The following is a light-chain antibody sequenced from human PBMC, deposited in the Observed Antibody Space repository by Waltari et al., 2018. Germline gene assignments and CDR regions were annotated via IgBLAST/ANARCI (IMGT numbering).Light chain of an antibody. V-gene: IGKV3-20*01. CDR2: GAS. CDR1: QSVSSSH. Sequence: EIVLTQSPGTLSFSPGERATLTCRSSQSVSSSHLAWYQQKPGQAPRLLIYGASSRATGIPDRFSGSGSGTDFTLTISRLEPEDFAVYYCQQYGSSPWTFGQGTKVEIK. J-gene: IGKJ1*01. CDR3: QQYGSSPWT.